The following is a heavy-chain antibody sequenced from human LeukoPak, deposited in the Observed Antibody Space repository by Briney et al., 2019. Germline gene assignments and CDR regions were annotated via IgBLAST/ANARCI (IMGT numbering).Heavy chain of an antibody. CDR2: INPNSGGT. CDR3: ARERPLLDSGSYFRLGYYYGMDV. V-gene: IGHV1-2*02. Sequence: ASVKVSCKASGYTFTGYYMHWVRQAPGQGLEWMGWINPNSGGTNYAQKFQGRVTMTRDTSISTAYMELSRLRSDDTAVYYCARERPLLDSGSYFRLGYYYGMDVWGQGTTVTVSS. J-gene: IGHJ6*02. D-gene: IGHD1-26*01. CDR1: GYTFTGYY.